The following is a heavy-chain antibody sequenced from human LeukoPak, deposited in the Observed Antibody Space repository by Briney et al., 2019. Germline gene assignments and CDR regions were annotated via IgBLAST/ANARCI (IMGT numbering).Heavy chain of an antibody. CDR3: ARAGGWFDP. J-gene: IGHJ5*02. Sequence: SETLSLTCTVSGGSISSSSYYWGWIRQPPGKGLEWIGSIYYSGSTYYNPSLRSRVTISVDKSKNQFSLKLSSVTAADTAVYYCARAGGWFDPWGQGTLVTVSS. D-gene: IGHD3-10*01. CDR2: IYYSGST. CDR1: GGSISSSSYY. V-gene: IGHV4-39*07.